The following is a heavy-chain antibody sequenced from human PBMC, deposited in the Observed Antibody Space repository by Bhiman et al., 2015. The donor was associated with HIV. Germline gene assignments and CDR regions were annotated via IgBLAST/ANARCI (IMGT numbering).Heavy chain of an antibody. V-gene: IGHV3-30*18. CDR1: GFIFSNYG. J-gene: IGHJ2*01. D-gene: IGHD6-6*01. CDR3: AKDCNSNSLAAPPDFDL. CDR2: ISYDGSDK. Sequence: QVLLVESGGGVVQPGRSLRLSCAASGFIFSNYGMHWVRQAPGKGLEWVAVISYDGSDKYYAASVKGRFTISRDNSKNTLYLQMNSLRAEDTAVYYCAKDCNSNSLAAPPDFDLWGRGTLVTVSS.